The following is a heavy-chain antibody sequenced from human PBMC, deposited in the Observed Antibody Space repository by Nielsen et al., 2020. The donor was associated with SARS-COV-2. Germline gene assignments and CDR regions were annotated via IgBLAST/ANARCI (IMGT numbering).Heavy chain of an antibody. V-gene: IGHV5-10-1*01. CDR3: ARTTEIDGWFDP. D-gene: IGHD5-24*01. CDR2: IDPSESYT. J-gene: IGHJ5*02. Sequence: GESLKISCQGSGYSFSSYWIGRVRQMPGKGLEWMGRIDPSESYTNYSPSFQGHVTISADKSSSTAYLQWSSLKASDTAMYYCARTTEIDGWFDPWGQVTRVTV. CDR1: GYSFSSYW.